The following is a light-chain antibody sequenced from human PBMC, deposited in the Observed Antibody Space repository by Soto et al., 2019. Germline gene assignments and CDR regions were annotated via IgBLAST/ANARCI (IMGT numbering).Light chain of an antibody. Sequence: QSVLTQPASVSGSPGQSITISCTGTSSDVGGYNYVSWYQQHPGKAPKLMIYEVSNRPSGVSNRFSGSKSGNTASLTISGLQAEDEADYYCGSYTSISTYVFGTGTKLTVL. CDR3: GSYTSISTYV. V-gene: IGLV2-14*01. J-gene: IGLJ1*01. CDR1: SSDVGGYNY. CDR2: EVS.